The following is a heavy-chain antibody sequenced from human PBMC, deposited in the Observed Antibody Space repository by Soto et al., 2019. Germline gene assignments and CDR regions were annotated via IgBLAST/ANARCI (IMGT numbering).Heavy chain of an antibody. V-gene: IGHV3-23*01. J-gene: IGHJ4*02. CDR1: GLPFSRHA. D-gene: IGHD1-1*01. CDR2: IGSDGST. Sequence: GGSLRLSCAASGLPFSRHAMAWVRRAAGRGLEWVATIGSDGSTYHAESVKGRFSISRDNYGNMLHLQLNSLRVEDTGIYYCAKDPYNHRFDSWGQGTLVTVSS. CDR3: AKDPYNHRFDS.